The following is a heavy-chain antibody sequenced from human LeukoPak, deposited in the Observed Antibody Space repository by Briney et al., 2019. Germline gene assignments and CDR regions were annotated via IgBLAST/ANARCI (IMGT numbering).Heavy chain of an antibody. D-gene: IGHD6-19*01. Sequence: GGSLRLSCAASGFIFYNYGMHWVRQAPGKGLEWVAVISYDGSNKYYADSVKGRFTISRDNSKNTLYLQMNSLRAEDTAVYYCARSPRGNSSGWYNWFDPWGQGTLVTVSS. CDR3: ARSPRGNSSGWYNWFDP. V-gene: IGHV3-30*03. CDR1: GFIFYNYG. CDR2: ISYDGSNK. J-gene: IGHJ5*02.